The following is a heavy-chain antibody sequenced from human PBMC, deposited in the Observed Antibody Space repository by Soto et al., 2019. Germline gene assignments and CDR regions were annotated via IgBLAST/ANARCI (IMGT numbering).Heavy chain of an antibody. Sequence: SETLSLTCAVYGGSFSGYYWSWIRQPPGKGLEWIGEINHSGSTNYNPSLKSRVTISVDTSKNQFSLKLSSVTAADTAVDYCARGNRVTTVTSPGRYYFDYWGQGTLVTVSS. CDR1: GGSFSGYY. V-gene: IGHV4-34*01. CDR3: ARGNRVTTVTSPGRYYFDY. CDR2: INHSGST. D-gene: IGHD4-17*01. J-gene: IGHJ4*02.